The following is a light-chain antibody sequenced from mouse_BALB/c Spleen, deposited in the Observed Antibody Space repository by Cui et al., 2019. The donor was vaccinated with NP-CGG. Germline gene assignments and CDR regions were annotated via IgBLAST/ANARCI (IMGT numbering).Light chain of an antibody. CDR3: ILWYSNHWV. V-gene: IGLV1*01. CDR2: GTN. Sequence: QAVVTQESALTTSPGETVTLTCRSSTGAVTTSNYANWVQEKPDHLFTGLIGGTNNRAPGVPDRFSGSLIGDKAALTITGAQTEDEAIYFCILWYSNHWVFGGGTKLTVL. J-gene: IGLJ1*01. CDR1: TGAVTTSNY.